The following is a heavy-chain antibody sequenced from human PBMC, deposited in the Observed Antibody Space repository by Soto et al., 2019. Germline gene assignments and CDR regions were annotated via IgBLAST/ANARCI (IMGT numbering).Heavy chain of an antibody. CDR3: ARVGIVVVTAIPWSWFDP. D-gene: IGHD2-21*02. Sequence: ASVKVSCKASGYTFTSYGISWVRQAPGQGLEWMGWISAYNGNTNYAQKLQGRVTMTTDTSTSTAYMELRSLRSDDTAVYYCARVGIVVVTAIPWSWFDPWGQGTLVTVS. V-gene: IGHV1-18*04. CDR2: ISAYNGNT. CDR1: GYTFTSYG. J-gene: IGHJ5*02.